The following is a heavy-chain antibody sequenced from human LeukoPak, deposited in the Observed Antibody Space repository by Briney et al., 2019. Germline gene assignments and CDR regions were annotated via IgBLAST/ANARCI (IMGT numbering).Heavy chain of an antibody. Sequence: PGGSLRLSCAASGFTFSSYGMSWVRQAPGKGLEWVSAISGSGGSTYYADSVKGRFTISRDNSRNTLYLQMNSLRAEDTAVYYCALRDSSGFLWYWGQGTLVTVSS. D-gene: IGHD3-22*01. CDR1: GFTFSSYG. J-gene: IGHJ4*02. CDR2: ISGSGGST. CDR3: ALRDSSGFLWY. V-gene: IGHV3-23*01.